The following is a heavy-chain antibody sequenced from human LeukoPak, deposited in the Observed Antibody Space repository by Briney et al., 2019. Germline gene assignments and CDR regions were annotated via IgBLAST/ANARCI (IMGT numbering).Heavy chain of an antibody. CDR1: GGSISSYY. Sequence: SETLSLTCTVSGGSISSYYWSWIRQPPGKGLEWIGYIYYSGSTNYNPSLKSRVTISVDTSKNQFSLKLSSVTAADTAVYYCASGAYSSGWFKVDYWGQGTLVTVSS. CDR2: IYYSGST. D-gene: IGHD6-13*01. CDR3: ASGAYSSGWFKVDY. V-gene: IGHV4-59*01. J-gene: IGHJ4*02.